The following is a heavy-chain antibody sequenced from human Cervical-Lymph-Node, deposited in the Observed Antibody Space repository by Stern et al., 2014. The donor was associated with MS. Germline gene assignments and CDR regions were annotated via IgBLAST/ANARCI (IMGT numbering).Heavy chain of an antibody. J-gene: IGHJ4*02. CDR3: ARDRWYYDSSGTFDS. D-gene: IGHD3-22*01. Sequence: QVQLVESGGGVVQPGRSLRLSCAASGFTFSRHAMHWVRQAPGKGLEWVAVISYDGSNKDYADSVKGRFTISRDNSKNTLYLQVNSLRAEDTAVYYCARDRWYYDSSGTFDSWGQGTLVTVSS. CDR2: ISYDGSNK. CDR1: GFTFSRHA. V-gene: IGHV3-30-3*01.